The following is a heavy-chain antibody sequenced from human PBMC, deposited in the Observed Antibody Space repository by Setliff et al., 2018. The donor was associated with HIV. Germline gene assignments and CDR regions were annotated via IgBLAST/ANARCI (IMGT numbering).Heavy chain of an antibody. D-gene: IGHD7-27*01. CDR3: ARRGTGDYYYYYYMDV. V-gene: IGHV1-8*01. J-gene: IGHJ6*03. CDR2: MNPNSGNT. CDR1: GYTFTSYD. Sequence: ASVKVSCKASGYTFTSYDINWVRQATGQGLEWMGWMNPNSGNTGYAQKFQGRVTMTRNTSISTAYVELSSLRSEDTAVYYCARRGTGDYYYYYYMDVWGKGTTVTVSS.